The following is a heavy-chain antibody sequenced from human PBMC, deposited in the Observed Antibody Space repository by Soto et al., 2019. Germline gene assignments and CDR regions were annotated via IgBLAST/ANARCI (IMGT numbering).Heavy chain of an antibody. CDR1: GFIFSAFG. CDR3: ARDRDCWTYPYFDN. Sequence: QVQLVESGGGVVQPGRSLRLSCAASGFIFSAFGIHWVRQAPGKGLEWVAFLSHDGSNKYYADSVRGRFSISRDNSKNTVYLQMNSLRADDTAVYYCARDRDCWTYPYFDNWGQGTRVTVSS. J-gene: IGHJ4*02. CDR2: LSHDGSNK. V-gene: IGHV3-30*03. D-gene: IGHD3-3*01.